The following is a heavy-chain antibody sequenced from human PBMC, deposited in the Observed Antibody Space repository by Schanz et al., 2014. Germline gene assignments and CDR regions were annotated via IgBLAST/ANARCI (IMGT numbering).Heavy chain of an antibody. D-gene: IGHD1-1*01. CDR2: ISGGGGSA. V-gene: IGHV3-23*04. CDR3: ARDGVAATTDFEY. Sequence: EVQLVESGGGLVQPGGSLRLSCAASGFTFNNYDMNWVRLVPGKGLECVSGISGGGGSAYYADSVKGRFTISRDNAKSSLHLQMNSLRADDTAVYYCARDGVAATTDFEYWGQGALVTVSS. J-gene: IGHJ4*02. CDR1: GFTFNNYD.